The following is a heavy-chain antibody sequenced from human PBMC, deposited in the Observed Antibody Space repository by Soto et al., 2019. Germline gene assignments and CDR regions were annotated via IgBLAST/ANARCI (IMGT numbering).Heavy chain of an antibody. V-gene: IGHV1-24*01. J-gene: IGHJ4*02. D-gene: IGHD6-19*01. Sequence: WASVNVSCKLSGYSLTELSIHWVRQAPGKGLECMGGFDPEYGETIYAQKFQGRVTMTEDTSTDIAYMELSSLNSEDTAVYYCATDAFGAVAVDFDYWGQGTLVTVSS. CDR1: GYSLTELS. CDR2: FDPEYGET. CDR3: ATDAFGAVAVDFDY.